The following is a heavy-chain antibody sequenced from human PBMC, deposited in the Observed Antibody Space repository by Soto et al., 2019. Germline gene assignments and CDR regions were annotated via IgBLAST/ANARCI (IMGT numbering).Heavy chain of an antibody. CDR2: ISSTSTNI. CDR3: ARGIISSSLVTFDV. D-gene: IGHD2-2*01. V-gene: IGHV3-21*01. Sequence: LRLSCAASGFTFSSYIMHWVRQAPGKGLELISTISSTSTNIYYADSVKGRFTISRDNPKNSLFLQMNSLRAEDMAVYYCARGIISSSLVTFDVWGQGTVVTVSS. CDR1: GFTFSSYI. J-gene: IGHJ3*01.